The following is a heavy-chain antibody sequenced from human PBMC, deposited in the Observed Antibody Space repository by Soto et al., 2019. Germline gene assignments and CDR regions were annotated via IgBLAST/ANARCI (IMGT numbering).Heavy chain of an antibody. CDR2: IIPILGTT. CDR1: GGTFSSYT. D-gene: IGHD6-13*01. J-gene: IGHJ6*02. CDR3: ARDAGHLLSQDYGMDV. V-gene: IGHV1-69*08. Sequence: QVQLVQSGAEVKKPGSSVKVSCKASGGTFSSYTISWVRQAPGQGLEWMGRIIPILGTTNYAQKFQGRVTITADKSTSTAYMELISLRSEDTAVYYCARDAGHLLSQDYGMDVWGQGTTVTVSS.